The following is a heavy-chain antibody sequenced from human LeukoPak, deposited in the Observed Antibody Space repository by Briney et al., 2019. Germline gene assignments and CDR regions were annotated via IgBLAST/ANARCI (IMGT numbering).Heavy chain of an antibody. Sequence: GGSLRLSCAASGFTFSSYNMNWVRQAPGQGLEWVSSISSGSSYIYYADSVKGRFTISRDNSKNTLYLQMNSLRAEDTAVYYCAKSHIAWQLADWFDPWGQGTLVTVSS. V-gene: IGHV3-21*01. CDR2: ISSGSSYI. CDR1: GFTFSSYN. J-gene: IGHJ5*02. D-gene: IGHD6-13*01. CDR3: AKSHIAWQLADWFDP.